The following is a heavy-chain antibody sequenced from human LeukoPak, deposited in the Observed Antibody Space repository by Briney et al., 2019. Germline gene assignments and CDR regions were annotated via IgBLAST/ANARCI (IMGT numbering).Heavy chain of an antibody. V-gene: IGHV3-64*04. CDR2: ISRNGGST. Sequence: GGSLRLSCSASGFTFSSYAMHWVRQAPGKGLEYVSAISRNGGSTYYADSVKGRFTISRDNSKNTVFLQMNSLRAEDTAVYYCAKWGDYDVLTGYYVSDYWGQGTLVTVSS. CDR1: GFTFSSYA. J-gene: IGHJ4*02. CDR3: AKWGDYDVLTGYYVSDY. D-gene: IGHD3-9*01.